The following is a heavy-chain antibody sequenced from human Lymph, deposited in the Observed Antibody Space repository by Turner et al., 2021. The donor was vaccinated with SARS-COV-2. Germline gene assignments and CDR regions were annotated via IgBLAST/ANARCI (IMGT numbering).Heavy chain of an antibody. J-gene: IGHJ4*02. D-gene: IGHD2-15*01. CDR2: IYHSGST. CDR3: ATKYCSGGSCSYFDY. V-gene: IGHV4-4*02. CDR1: GGSISSTNW. Sequence: QVQLQESGPGLVKPSGTLSLTCAVSGGSISSTNWWSWVRQPPGKGLEWIGNIYHSGSTNYNPSLKIRVTISVDKSKNQFSLKLSSVTAADTAVYYCATKYCSGGSCSYFDYWGQGTLVTVSS.